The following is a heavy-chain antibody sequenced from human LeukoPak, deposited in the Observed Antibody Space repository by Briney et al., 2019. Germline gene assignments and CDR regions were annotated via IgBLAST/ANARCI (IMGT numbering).Heavy chain of an antibody. Sequence: GESLKISCKGSGYSFTSYWIGWVRQMPGKGLEWMGIIYPGDSDTRYSPSFQGQVTISADKSISTAYLQWSSLKASDTAMYYCARTGDCSSTSCYSLGYWGQGTLVTVSS. CDR3: ARTGDCSSTSCYSLGY. D-gene: IGHD2-2*02. J-gene: IGHJ4*02. CDR2: IYPGDSDT. V-gene: IGHV5-51*01. CDR1: GYSFTSYW.